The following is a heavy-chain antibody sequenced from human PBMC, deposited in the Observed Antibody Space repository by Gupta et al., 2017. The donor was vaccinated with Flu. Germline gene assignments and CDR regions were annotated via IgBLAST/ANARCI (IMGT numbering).Heavy chain of an antibody. J-gene: IGHJ4*02. Sequence: QVQLKESGPGLVKPSGTLSLTCAVSGGSISSDNWWSWVRQSPAKGLEWIGEIYHSGSTNYNPSLKSRVIISVDKSKSQFSLRLRSVTAADTAVYYCARGSRYNYDLFDYWGQGTLVTVSS. CDR3: ARGSRYNYDLFDY. CDR2: IYHSGST. CDR1: GGSISSDNW. V-gene: IGHV4-4*02. D-gene: IGHD1-1*01.